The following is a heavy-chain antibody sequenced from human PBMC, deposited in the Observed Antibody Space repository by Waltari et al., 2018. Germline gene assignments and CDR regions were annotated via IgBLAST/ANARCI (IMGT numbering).Heavy chain of an antibody. CDR3: ARDVAEQQLPRGYYYGMDV. J-gene: IGHJ6*02. V-gene: IGHV1-69*05. Sequence: QVQLVQSGAEVKKPGSSVKVSCKASGGTFSSYAISWVRQAPGQGLEWMGGIIPTSGTSNYAQKFQGRVTITTDESTSTAYMELSSLRSEDTAVYYCARDVAEQQLPRGYYYGMDVWGQGTTVTVSS. D-gene: IGHD6-13*01. CDR2: IIPTSGTS. CDR1: GGTFSSYA.